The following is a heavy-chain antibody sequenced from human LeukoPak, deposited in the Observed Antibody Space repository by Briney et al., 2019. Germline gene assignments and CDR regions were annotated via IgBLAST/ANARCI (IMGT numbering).Heavy chain of an antibody. J-gene: IGHJ3*02. Sequence: ASVKVSCKASGYTFTSYGISWVRQAPGQGREWMGWISAYNGNTNYAQKLQGRVTMTTDTSTSTAYMELRSLRSDDTAMYYCARVGYSSSWYPDAFDIWGQGTMVTVSS. CDR1: GYTFTSYG. V-gene: IGHV1-18*01. CDR2: ISAYNGNT. CDR3: ARVGYSSSWYPDAFDI. D-gene: IGHD6-13*01.